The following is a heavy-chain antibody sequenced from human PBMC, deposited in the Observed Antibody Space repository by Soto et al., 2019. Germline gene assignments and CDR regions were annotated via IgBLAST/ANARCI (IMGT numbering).Heavy chain of an antibody. CDR1: GYTFTSYA. J-gene: IGHJ6*02. CDR2: INAGNGNT. Sequence: ASVKVSCKASGYTFTSYAMHWVRQAPGQRLEWMGWINAGNGNTKYSQKFQGRVTITRDTSASTAYMELSSLRSEDTAVYYCARTAQTNWNYATYYYYYGMDVWGQATTVTVS. D-gene: IGHD1-7*01. CDR3: ARTAQTNWNYATYYYYYGMDV. V-gene: IGHV1-3*01.